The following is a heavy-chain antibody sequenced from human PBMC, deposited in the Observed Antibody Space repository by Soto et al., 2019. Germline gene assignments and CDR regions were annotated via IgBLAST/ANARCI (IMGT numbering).Heavy chain of an antibody. CDR2: IYTSGST. J-gene: IGHJ6*02. V-gene: IGHV4-4*07. CDR3: ARGESSGSRYYYGMDV. D-gene: IGHD1-26*01. CDR1: GGSISSYY. Sequence: NPSETLSLTCTVSGGSISSYYWSWIRQPAGKGLEWIGRIYTSGSTNYNPSLKSRVTMSVDTSKNQFSLKLSSVTAADTAVYYCARGESSGSRYYYGMDVWGQGTTVTRLL.